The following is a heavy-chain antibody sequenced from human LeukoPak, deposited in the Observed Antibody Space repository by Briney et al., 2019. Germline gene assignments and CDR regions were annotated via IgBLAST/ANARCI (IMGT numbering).Heavy chain of an antibody. J-gene: IGHJ4*02. CDR2: IYYSGTT. V-gene: IGHV4-39*07. D-gene: IGHD2-2*02. CDR3: ARGENIWGSYTIPFDY. CDR1: GGSITSYSYY. Sequence: SETLSLTCTVSGGSITSYSYYWGWVRQPPGKGLEWIASIYYSGTTYYNPSLKSRVTISVDTSKNQFSLKLSSVTAADTAVYYCARGENIWGSYTIPFDYWGQGTLVTVSS.